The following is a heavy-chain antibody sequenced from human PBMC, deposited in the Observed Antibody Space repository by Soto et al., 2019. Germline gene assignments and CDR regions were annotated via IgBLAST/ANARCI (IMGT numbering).Heavy chain of an antibody. V-gene: IGHV1-18*01. J-gene: IGHJ5*02. D-gene: IGHD6-19*01. CDR2: ISAYNGNT. CDR1: GYTFNSYG. CDR3: ARVKGSGWSYNWFDP. Sequence: ASVKVSCKASGYTFNSYGISWVRQAPGQGLEWMGWISAYNGNTNYAQKLQGRVTMTTDTSTSTAYMELRSLRSDDTAVYYCARVKGSGWSYNWFDPWGQGTLVTVSS.